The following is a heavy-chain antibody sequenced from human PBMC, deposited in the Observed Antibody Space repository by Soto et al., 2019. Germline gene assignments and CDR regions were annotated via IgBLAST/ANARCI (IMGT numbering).Heavy chain of an antibody. Sequence: SETLSLTSTVSGDSISTDYGSWIRQSPGKGLEWIGFIYYGGSTNYNPSLKSRVTISVDTPKNQFSLKLSSVTAADTAVYYCGKNWNWGSLVHWGQGTLVTVSS. CDR2: IYYGGST. D-gene: IGHD7-27*01. J-gene: IGHJ4*02. CDR3: GKNWNWGSLVH. V-gene: IGHV4-59*08. CDR1: GDSISTDY.